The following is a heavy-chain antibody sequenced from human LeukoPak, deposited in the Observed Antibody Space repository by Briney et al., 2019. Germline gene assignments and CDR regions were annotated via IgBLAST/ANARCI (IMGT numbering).Heavy chain of an antibody. Sequence: SETLSLTCTVSGASISSFYWSWIRQPPGKGLEWIGYVYYSGSTNYNPSLRSRVTISLDTSRDHFSLKLSSVTAADTAVYYCARGSSTSSDPYYFDYWGQGTLVTVSS. CDR3: ARGSSTSSDPYYFDY. D-gene: IGHD2-2*01. J-gene: IGHJ4*02. CDR1: GASISSFY. V-gene: IGHV4-59*01. CDR2: VYYSGST.